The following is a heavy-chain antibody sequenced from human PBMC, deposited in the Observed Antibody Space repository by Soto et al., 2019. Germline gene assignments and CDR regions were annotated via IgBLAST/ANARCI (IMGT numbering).Heavy chain of an antibody. D-gene: IGHD3-10*01. V-gene: IGHV3-21*01. J-gene: IGHJ5*02. CDR2: ISSSSSYI. CDR3: ARTWFGELSGSWFDT. CDR1: GFTFSSYS. Sequence: GGSLRLSCAASGFTFSSYSMNWVRQAPGKGLERVSSISSSSSYIYYVESVKGRFTISRDNAMNSLYLQMNSMRAEDTAVYYCARTWFGELSGSWFDTWGQGTLVTVSS.